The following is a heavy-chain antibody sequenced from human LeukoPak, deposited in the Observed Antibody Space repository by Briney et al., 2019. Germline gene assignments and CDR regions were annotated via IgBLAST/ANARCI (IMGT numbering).Heavy chain of an antibody. D-gene: IGHD3-9*01. V-gene: IGHV3-23*01. Sequence: GGSLRLSCAASGFTFSNYAMSWVRQAPGKGLQWVSAITGSGGNTYYADSVKGRFTISRDNSKNTVFLQMNSLRAEDTAVYYCAKWGDYDVLTGYYVSDYWGQGTLVTVSS. CDR3: AKWGDYDVLTGYYVSDY. CDR2: ITGSGGNT. CDR1: GFTFSNYA. J-gene: IGHJ4*02.